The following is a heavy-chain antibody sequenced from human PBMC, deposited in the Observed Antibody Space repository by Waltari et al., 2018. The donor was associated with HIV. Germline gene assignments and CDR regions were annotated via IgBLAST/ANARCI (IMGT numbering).Heavy chain of an antibody. CDR1: GFTFDDYA. CDR3: AKADGGATVTGPYYFDY. CDR2: INWNSGNI. V-gene: IGHV3-9*01. Sequence: EMQLVESGGGLVQPGRSLRLSCAASGFTFDDYAMHWVRQAPGKGREGGSGINWNSGNINYADSVKGRFTIARDNAKNSLYLQMSSLRAEDTALYYCAKADGGATVTGPYYFDYWGQGTLVTVSS. J-gene: IGHJ4*02. D-gene: IGHD4-17*01.